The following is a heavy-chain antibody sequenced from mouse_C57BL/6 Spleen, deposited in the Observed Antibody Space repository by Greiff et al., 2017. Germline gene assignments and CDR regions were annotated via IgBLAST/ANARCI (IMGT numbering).Heavy chain of an antibody. J-gene: IGHJ2*01. Sequence: VQLKESGPELVKPGASVKMSCKASGYTFTDYNMHWVKQSHGKSLEWIGYINPNNGGTSYNQKFKGKATLTVNKSSSTAYMELRSLTSEDSAVYYCAGDYDMGNYFDYWGQGTTLTVSS. CDR2: INPNNGGT. D-gene: IGHD2-4*01. CDR3: AGDYDMGNYFDY. V-gene: IGHV1-22*01. CDR1: GYTFTDYN.